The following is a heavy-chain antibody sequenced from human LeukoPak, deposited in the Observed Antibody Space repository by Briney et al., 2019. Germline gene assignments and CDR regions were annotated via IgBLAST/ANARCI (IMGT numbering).Heavy chain of an antibody. J-gene: IGHJ4*02. Sequence: GGSLRLSCAASGFTFSSYAMSWVRQAPGKGLEWVSAFSGSGGSTYYADSVKGRFTISRDNSKNTLYLQMNSLRAEDTAVYYCAKGAGYCSGGSCSTFDYWGQGTLVTVSS. CDR3: AKGAGYCSGGSCSTFDY. V-gene: IGHV3-23*01. CDR1: GFTFSSYA. CDR2: FSGSGGST. D-gene: IGHD2-15*01.